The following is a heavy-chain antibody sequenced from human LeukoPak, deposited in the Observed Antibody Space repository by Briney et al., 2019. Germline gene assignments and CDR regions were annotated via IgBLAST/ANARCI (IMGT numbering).Heavy chain of an antibody. V-gene: IGHV4-59*08. CDR3: ARQSDYGAGSYSY. CDR2: IYYSGST. CDR1: GGSISSYY. Sequence: SETLSLTCTVSGGSISSYYWSWLRQPPGKGLEWIGYIYYSGSTNYNPSLKSLVTISVDASKNQFSLKLSSVTATDTAVYYCARQSDYGAGSYSYWGQGTLVTVSS. J-gene: IGHJ4*02. D-gene: IGHD3-10*01.